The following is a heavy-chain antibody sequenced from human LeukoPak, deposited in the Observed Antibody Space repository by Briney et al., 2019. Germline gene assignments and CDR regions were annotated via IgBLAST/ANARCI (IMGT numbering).Heavy chain of an antibody. CDR3: VKDLYGGNRDNWFDP. V-gene: IGHV3-64D*09. CDR1: GFTFSSYA. Sequence: GGSLRLSCSASGFTFSSYAMHWVRQAPGKGLEYVSAISGTGGTTYYADSVKGRLTISRDNSKSTLYLQMSSLRAEDTAVYYCVKDLYGGNRDNWFDPWGQGTLVTVSS. J-gene: IGHJ5*02. D-gene: IGHD4-23*01. CDR2: ISGTGGTT.